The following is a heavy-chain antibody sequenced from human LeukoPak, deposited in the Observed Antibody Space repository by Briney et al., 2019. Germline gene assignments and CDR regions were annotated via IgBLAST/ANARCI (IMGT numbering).Heavy chain of an antibody. J-gene: IGHJ3*01. V-gene: IGHV3-23*01. CDR3: AKGGRWDYYDSSH. CDR2: ISGNGGTT. Sequence: PGGSLRLSCAASGLTFSSHAMTWVRQAPGKGLEWVSGISGNGGTTYYADSVKGRFTISRDNSKNTLYLQMDSLRIEDTAVYYCAKGGRWDYYDSSHWGQGTMVTVSS. CDR1: GLTFSSHA. D-gene: IGHD3-22*01.